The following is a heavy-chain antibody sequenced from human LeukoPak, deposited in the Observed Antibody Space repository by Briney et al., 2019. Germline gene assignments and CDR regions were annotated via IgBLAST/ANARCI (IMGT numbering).Heavy chain of an antibody. D-gene: IGHD3-22*01. V-gene: IGHV3-23*01. Sequence: GGSLRLSCAASGFTFSSYAMSWVRQAPGKGLGWVSAISGSGGSTYYADSVKGRFTISRDNSKNTLYLQMNSLRAEDTAVYYCAKGEDMYYYDSSGYYAGSNDYWGQGTLVTVSS. CDR1: GFTFSSYA. CDR3: AKGEDMYYYDSSGYYAGSNDY. J-gene: IGHJ4*02. CDR2: ISGSGGST.